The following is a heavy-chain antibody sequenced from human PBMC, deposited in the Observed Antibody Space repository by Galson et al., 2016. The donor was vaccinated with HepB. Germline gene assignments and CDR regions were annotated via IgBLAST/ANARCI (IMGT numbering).Heavy chain of an antibody. Sequence: SLRLSCAASGFSFSSYGMTWVRQAPGKGLEWVANIKGEGSQSYHVDSVKGRFSISRDNAKDPLYLQMDALRADDTDLYDCVREPRPGAYYYDYLGQGTLVTVSS. CDR3: VREPRPGAYYYDY. CDR1: GFSFSSYG. V-gene: IGHV3-7*01. J-gene: IGHJ4*02. CDR2: IKGEGSQS. D-gene: IGHD2-2*01.